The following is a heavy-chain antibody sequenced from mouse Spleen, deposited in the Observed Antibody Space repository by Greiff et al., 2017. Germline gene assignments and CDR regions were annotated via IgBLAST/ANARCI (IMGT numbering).Heavy chain of an antibody. CDR3: TRTGTFDY. CDR2: IDPENGDT. V-gene: IGHV14-4*01. D-gene: IGHD4-1*01. J-gene: IGHJ2*01. Sequence: VQLKESGAELVRPGASVKLSCTASGFNIKDDYMHWVKQRPEQGLEWIGWIDPENGDTEYASKFQGKATITADTSSNTAYLQLSSLTSEDTAVYYCTRTGTFDYWGQGTTLTVSS. CDR1: GFNIKDDY.